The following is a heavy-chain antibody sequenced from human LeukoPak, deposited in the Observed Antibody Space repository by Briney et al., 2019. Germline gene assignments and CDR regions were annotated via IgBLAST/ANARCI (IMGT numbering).Heavy chain of an antibody. J-gene: IGHJ5*02. V-gene: IGHV4-39*07. CDR2: IYYSWST. CDR1: GGSTSSSSYY. Sequence: PSETQSLTCTVSGGSTSSSSYYGGWIRQQPRKGLGWIGSIYYSWSTYHNPSLQSRVTISVDTSKNQFSLKLSSVTAADTAVYYCARKRRIAAAANWFDPWGQGTLVTVSS. D-gene: IGHD6-13*01. CDR3: ARKRRIAAAANWFDP.